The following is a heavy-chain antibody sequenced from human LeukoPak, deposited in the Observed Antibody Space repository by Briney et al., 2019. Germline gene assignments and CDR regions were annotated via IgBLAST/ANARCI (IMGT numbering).Heavy chain of an antibody. J-gene: IGHJ4*02. V-gene: IGHV1-69*05. CDR3: ARDRGYCSSTSCYTSDY. CDR1: GGTFSSYA. CDR2: IIPIFGTA. Sequence: ASVKVSCNASGGTFSSYAISWVRQAPGQGLEWMGGIIPIFGTANYAQKFQGRVTITTDESTSTAYMELSSLRSEDTAVYYCARDRGYCSSTSCYTSDYWGQGTLVTVSS. D-gene: IGHD2-2*02.